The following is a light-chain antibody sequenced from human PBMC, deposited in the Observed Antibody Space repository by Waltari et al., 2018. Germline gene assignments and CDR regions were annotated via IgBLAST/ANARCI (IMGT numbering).Light chain of an antibody. J-gene: IGKJ1*01. V-gene: IGKV4-1*01. Sequence: DIVMTQSPDSLAVSLGERATINCKSSQSVLFSTNNKNYLAWYQQKTGQPPKLLFYWASTRESGVPDRVSGSGSGTDFTLTISSLQAEDVAVYYCQQYRSTLWTFGQGTRVEIK. CDR2: WAS. CDR1: QSVLFSTNNKNY. CDR3: QQYRSTLWT.